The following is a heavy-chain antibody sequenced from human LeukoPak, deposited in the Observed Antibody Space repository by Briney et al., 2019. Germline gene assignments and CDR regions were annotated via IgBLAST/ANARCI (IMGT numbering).Heavy chain of an antibody. V-gene: IGHV4-4*07. D-gene: IGHD6-19*01. J-gene: IGHJ4*02. CDR2: IYTSGST. Sequence: SETLSLTCTASGGSFSGYYWSWIRQPAGKGLEWIGRIYTSGSTNYNPSLKSRVNMSVDTSKNRFSLNLSSVTAGDTAVYYCARSVAGTDYYFDYWGQGTLVAVSS. CDR3: ARSVAGTDYYFDY. CDR1: GGSFSGYY.